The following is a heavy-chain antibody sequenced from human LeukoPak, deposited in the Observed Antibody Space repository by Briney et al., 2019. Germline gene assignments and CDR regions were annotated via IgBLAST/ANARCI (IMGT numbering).Heavy chain of an antibody. D-gene: IGHD4-17*01. Sequence: GGSPRLSCAASGFTFSDYYMSWIRQAPGKGLEWVSYISSSSSYTNYADSVKGRFTISRDNAKNSLYLQMNSLRAEDTAVYYCARDGYTVTTQLPFDYWGQGTLVTVSS. CDR2: ISSSSSYT. V-gene: IGHV3-11*06. CDR1: GFTFSDYY. J-gene: IGHJ4*02. CDR3: ARDGYTVTTQLPFDY.